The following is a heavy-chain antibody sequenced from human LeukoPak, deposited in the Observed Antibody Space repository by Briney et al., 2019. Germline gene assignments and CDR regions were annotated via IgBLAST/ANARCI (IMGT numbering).Heavy chain of an antibody. D-gene: IGHD3-22*01. CDR1: GFTFSSYG. CDR3: ANGYYDSSGYYYFDY. J-gene: IGHJ4*02. V-gene: IGHV3-30*18. Sequence: GGSLRLSCAASGFTFSSYGMHWVRQAPGKGLEWVAVISYDGSNKYYADSVKGRFTISRDNSKNTLYLQMNSLRAEDTAVYYCANGYYDSSGYYYFDYWGQGTLVTVSS. CDR2: ISYDGSNK.